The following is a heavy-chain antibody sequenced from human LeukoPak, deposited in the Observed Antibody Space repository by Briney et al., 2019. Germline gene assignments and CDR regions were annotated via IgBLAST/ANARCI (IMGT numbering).Heavy chain of an antibody. CDR2: IFPSGGEI. CDR3: ATYRQVLLPFES. D-gene: IGHD2-8*02. CDR1: GFTFSTFW. Sequence: GGSLRLSCATSGFTFSTFWMHWVRQPPGKGLEWVSSIFPSGGEIHYADSVRGRFTISRDNSKSTLSLQMNSLRAEDTAIYYCATYRQVLLPFESWGQGTLVTVSS. J-gene: IGHJ4*02. V-gene: IGHV3-23*01.